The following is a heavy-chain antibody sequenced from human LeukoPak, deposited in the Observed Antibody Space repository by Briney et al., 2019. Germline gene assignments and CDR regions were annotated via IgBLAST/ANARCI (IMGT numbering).Heavy chain of an antibody. V-gene: IGHV4-31*03. J-gene: IGHJ4*02. Sequence: SETLSLTCTVSGGSISSGGYYWSWIRQHPGKGLEWIGYIYYSGSTYYNPSLKSRVTISVDTSKNQFSLKLSSVTAADTAVYYCAGRKRDIVVVVAASTQSDYWGQGTLVTVSS. CDR2: IYYSGST. CDR3: AGRKRDIVVVVAASTQSDY. CDR1: GGSISSGGYY. D-gene: IGHD2-15*01.